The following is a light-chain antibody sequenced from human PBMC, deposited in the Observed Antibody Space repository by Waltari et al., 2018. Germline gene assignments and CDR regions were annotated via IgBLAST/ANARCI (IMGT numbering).Light chain of an antibody. J-gene: IGLJ2*01. CDR1: SSDVGFYNY. V-gene: IGLV2-14*03. CDR2: DVS. Sequence: QSALTQPASVSGSPGQSITISCTGTSSDVGFYNYVSWYQQHPGKAPKLMSYDVSQRPSGVSNRCSGSKSGNTASLTISGLQAEDEADYYGSSYASSSTRVFGGGTKLTVL. CDR3: SSYASSSTRV.